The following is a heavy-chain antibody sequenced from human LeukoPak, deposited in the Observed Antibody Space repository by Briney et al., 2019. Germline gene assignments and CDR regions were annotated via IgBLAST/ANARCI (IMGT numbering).Heavy chain of an antibody. D-gene: IGHD3-9*01. CDR2: INPSGGST. J-gene: IGHJ5*02. CDR1: GYTFTSYY. CDR3: ARVDSRGDWFDP. Sequence: ASVKVSCKASGYTFTSYYMHWVRQAPGQGLEWMGIINPSGGSTSYAQKFQGRVTMTRDTSISTAYMELSRLRSDDTAVYYCARVDSRGDWFDPWGQGTLVTVSS. V-gene: IGHV1-46*01.